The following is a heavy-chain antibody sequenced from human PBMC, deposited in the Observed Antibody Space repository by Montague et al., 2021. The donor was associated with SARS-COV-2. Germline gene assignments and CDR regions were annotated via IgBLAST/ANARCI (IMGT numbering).Heavy chain of an antibody. D-gene: IGHD6-13*01. Sequence: SLRLSCAASGFTFSSYAMSWVRQAPGKGLEWVSAISFNNGNTYYADSVKGRFTISRDKSKNTLYLQMNSLRAEDTAVYYCAKDRQLVGYDAFDFWGQGTMVTVSS. CDR2: ISFNNGNT. CDR1: GFTFSSYA. J-gene: IGHJ3*01. CDR3: AKDRQLVGYDAFDF. V-gene: IGHV3-23*01.